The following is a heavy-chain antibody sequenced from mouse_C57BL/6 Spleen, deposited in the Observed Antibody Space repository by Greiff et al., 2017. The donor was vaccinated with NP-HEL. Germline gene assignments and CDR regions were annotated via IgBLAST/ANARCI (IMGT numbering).Heavy chain of an antibody. CDR3: ARDHYGSMYYFDY. V-gene: IGHV5-4*01. CDR1: GFTFSSYA. CDR2: ISDGGSYT. Sequence: EVQVVESGGGLVKPGGSLKLSCAASGFTFSSYAMSWVRQTPEKRLEWVATISDGGSYTYYPDNVKGRFTISRDNAKNNLYLQMSHLKSEDTAMYYCARDHYGSMYYFDYWGQGTTLTVSS. J-gene: IGHJ2*01. D-gene: IGHD1-1*01.